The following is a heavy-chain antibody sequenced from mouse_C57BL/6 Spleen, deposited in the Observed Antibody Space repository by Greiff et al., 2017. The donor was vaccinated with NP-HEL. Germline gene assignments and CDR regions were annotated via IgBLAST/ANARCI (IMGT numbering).Heavy chain of an antibody. J-gene: IGHJ3*01. CDR2: IWGVGST. Sequence: VKLMESGPGLVAPSQSLSITCTVSGFSLTSYGVDWVRQSPGKGLEWLGVIWGVGSTNYNSALKSRLSLSKDNSKSQVFLKMNSLQTDDTAMYYCASEVGGSFAYWGQGTLVTVSA. D-gene: IGHD1-1*01. CDR1: GFSLTSYG. V-gene: IGHV2-6*01. CDR3: ASEVGGSFAY.